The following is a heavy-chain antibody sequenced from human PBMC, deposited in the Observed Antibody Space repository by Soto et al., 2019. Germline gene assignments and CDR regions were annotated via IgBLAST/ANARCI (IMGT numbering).Heavy chain of an antibody. J-gene: IGHJ5*02. Sequence: SETLSLTCAVSGYSISTGFNWGWIRQPPGKGLEWIGCIYYSGSTNYNPSLKSRVTISVDTSKNQFSLKLSSVTAADTAVYYCARRHRSVNYYDSSGYLNWFDPWGQGTLVTSPQ. V-gene: IGHV4-38-2*01. CDR1: GYSISTGFN. CDR3: ARRHRSVNYYDSSGYLNWFDP. CDR2: IYYSGST. D-gene: IGHD3-22*01.